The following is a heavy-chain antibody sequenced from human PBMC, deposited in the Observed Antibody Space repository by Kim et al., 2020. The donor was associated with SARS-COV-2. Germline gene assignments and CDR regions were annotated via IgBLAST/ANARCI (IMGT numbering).Heavy chain of an antibody. CDR3: AREVGSSSSNYMDV. V-gene: IGHV1-2*02. D-gene: IGHD6-6*01. J-gene: IGHJ6*03. Sequence: QRFQGRVTMTRDTSISTAYMELSRLRSDDTAVYYCAREVGSSSSNYMDVWGKGTTVTVSS.